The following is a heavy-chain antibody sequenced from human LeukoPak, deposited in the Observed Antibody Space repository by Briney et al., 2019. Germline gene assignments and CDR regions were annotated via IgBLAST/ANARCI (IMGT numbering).Heavy chain of an antibody. D-gene: IGHD1-1*01. J-gene: IGHJ4*02. CDR3: ARILTTGTTVSY. Sequence: PGGSLRLSCAASGFTFNSYSMNWVRQAPGKGLEWVSYITSSSSTIYYADSVKGRFTISRDNAKNSLYLQMNSLRVEDTAVYYCARILTTGTTVSYWGQGTLVTVSS. CDR2: ITSSSSTI. CDR1: GFTFNSYS. V-gene: IGHV3-48*01.